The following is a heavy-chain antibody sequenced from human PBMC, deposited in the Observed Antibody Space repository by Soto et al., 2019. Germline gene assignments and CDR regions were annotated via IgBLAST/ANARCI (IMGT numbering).Heavy chain of an antibody. CDR1: GGSFSGYY. V-gene: IGHV4-34*01. J-gene: IGHJ5*02. Sequence: SETLSLTCAVYGGSFSGYYWSWIRQPPGKGLEWIGEINHSGSTNYNPSLKSRVTISVDTSKNQFSLKLSSVTAADTAVYYCARVFYYGSPKHNWFDPWGQGTLVTVSS. D-gene: IGHD3-10*01. CDR2: INHSGST. CDR3: ARVFYYGSPKHNWFDP.